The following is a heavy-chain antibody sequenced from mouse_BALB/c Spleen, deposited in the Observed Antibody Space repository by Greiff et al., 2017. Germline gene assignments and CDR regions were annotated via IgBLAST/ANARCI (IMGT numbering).Heavy chain of an antibody. CDR3: ARDRGY. Sequence: EVKLMESGGGLVQPGGSLKLSCAASGFTFSSYGMSWVRQTPDKRLELVATINSNGGSTYYPDSVKGRFTISRDNAKNTLYLQMSSLKSEDTAMYYCARDRGYWGQGTTLTVSS. D-gene: IGHD3-1*01. J-gene: IGHJ2*01. CDR1: GFTFSSYG. V-gene: IGHV5-6-3*01. CDR2: INSNGGST.